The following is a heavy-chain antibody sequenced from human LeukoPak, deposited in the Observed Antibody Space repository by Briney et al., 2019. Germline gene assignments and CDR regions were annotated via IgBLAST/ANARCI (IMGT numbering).Heavy chain of an antibody. V-gene: IGHV4-59*01. J-gene: IGHJ5*02. CDR3: ARMRIPAAVSGWFDP. Sequence: SETLSLTCTVSGGSISSYYWSWLRQPPGKGLEWIGYIYYSGSTNYNPSLKSRVTISVDTSKNQFSLKLSSVTAADTAVYYCARMRIPAAVSGWFDPWGQGTLVTVSS. CDR1: GGSISSYY. CDR2: IYYSGST. D-gene: IGHD2-2*01.